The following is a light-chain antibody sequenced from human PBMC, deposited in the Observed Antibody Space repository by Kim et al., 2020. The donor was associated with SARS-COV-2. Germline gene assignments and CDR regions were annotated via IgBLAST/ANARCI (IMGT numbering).Light chain of an antibody. CDR3: NSRDNNDNVL. CDR1: SLRSYY. CDR2: GKN. J-gene: IGLJ2*01. V-gene: IGLV3-19*01. Sequence: SSSLPAYPAVSVALGQTVRITCQGDSLRSYYTTWFQQKPGQAPIVVVYGKNNRPSGIPARFSGSSSGNTASLTITGTQAGDEADYYCNSRDNNDNVLFGGGTQLTVL.